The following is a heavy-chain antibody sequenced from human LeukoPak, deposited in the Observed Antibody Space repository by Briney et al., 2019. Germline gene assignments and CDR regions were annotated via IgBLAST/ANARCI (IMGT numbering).Heavy chain of an antibody. CDR2: IVVGSGNT. V-gene: IGHV1-58*02. J-gene: IGHJ4*02. CDR3: ARFTIPLVVINPGYFDY. CDR1: GFTFTSSA. Sequence: GASVKVSCKASGFTFTSSAMQWVRQARGQRLEWIGWIVVGSGNTNYAQKFQERVTITRDMSTSTAYMELSSLRAEDTAVYYCARFTIPLVVINPGYFDYWGQGALVTVSS. D-gene: IGHD3-22*01.